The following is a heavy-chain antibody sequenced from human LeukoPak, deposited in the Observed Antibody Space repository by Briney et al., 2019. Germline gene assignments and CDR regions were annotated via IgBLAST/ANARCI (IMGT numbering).Heavy chain of an antibody. V-gene: IGHV3-30*02. CDR2: IRNDGSND. CDR1: GFTFSDFG. D-gene: IGHD6-13*01. J-gene: IGHJ5*02. CDR3: VKGGSSSHNWFDP. Sequence: PGGSLRLSCAASGFTFSDFGMHWVRQAPGKGLEWVAFIRNDGSNDCYPDSVKGRFTISRDNSRTTLYLQMHSLRIEDTAVYYCVKGGSSSHNWFDPWGQGILVTVSS.